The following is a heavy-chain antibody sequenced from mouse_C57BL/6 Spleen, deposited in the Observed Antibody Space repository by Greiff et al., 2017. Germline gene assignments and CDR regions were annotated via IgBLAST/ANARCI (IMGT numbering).Heavy chain of an antibody. CDR1: GFTFTDYY. J-gene: IGHJ4*01. V-gene: IGHV7-3*01. CDR2: IRNKANGYTT. Sequence: EVQLVESGGGLVQPGGSLSLSCAASGFTFTDYYMSWVRQPPGKALEWLGFIRNKANGYTTEYSASVKGRFTISRDNSQSILYLQMNALRAEDSATYYCARDNYYGSPGAMDYWGQGTSVTVSS. CDR3: ARDNYYGSPGAMDY. D-gene: IGHD1-1*01.